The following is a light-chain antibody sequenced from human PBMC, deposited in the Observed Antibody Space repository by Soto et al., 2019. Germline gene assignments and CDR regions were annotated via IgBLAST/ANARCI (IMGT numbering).Light chain of an antibody. J-gene: IGKJ5*01. CDR1: QSVSSTY. V-gene: IGKV3-20*01. CDR3: QQYGSSPIT. CDR2: GAS. Sequence: IVLPQTPGTLSLSPWERATLSCRARQSVSSTYLAWYQHKPGQARRLLIYGASSRATGIPDRFSGSGSGTDFTLTISRLEPEDLAVYYCQQYGSSPITFGQGTRLEI.